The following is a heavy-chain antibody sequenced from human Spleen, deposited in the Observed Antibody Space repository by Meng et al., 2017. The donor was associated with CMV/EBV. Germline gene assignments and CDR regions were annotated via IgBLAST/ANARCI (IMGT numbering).Heavy chain of an antibody. CDR3: ARYWLYSSSPFDY. V-gene: IGHV3-7*01. Sequence: GESLKISCAASDCWMNWVRQASGKGLEWVATIKQDGSEKYYVDSLEGRFTISRDNAKNSLYLQMNSLRAEDTAVYYCARYWLYSSSPFDYWGQGTLVTVSS. CDR2: IKQDGSEK. J-gene: IGHJ4*02. D-gene: IGHD6-6*01. CDR1: DCW.